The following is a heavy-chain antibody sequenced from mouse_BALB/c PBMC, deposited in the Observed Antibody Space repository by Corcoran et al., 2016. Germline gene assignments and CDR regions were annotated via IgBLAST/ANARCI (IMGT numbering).Heavy chain of an antibody. D-gene: IGHD1-1*01. CDR1: GYSFTDYN. Sequence: EIQLQQSGPELVKPGASVKVSCKASGYSFTDYNMYWVRQSHGKSLEWIGYIDPYNGGTSYNQKFKGKATLTVDKSSSTAFMHLNSLTSEASAGYYGARGIFITTAPYAMDYWGQGTSVTVSS. CDR3: ARGIFITTAPYAMDY. V-gene: IGHV1S135*01. CDR2: IDPYNGGT. J-gene: IGHJ4*01.